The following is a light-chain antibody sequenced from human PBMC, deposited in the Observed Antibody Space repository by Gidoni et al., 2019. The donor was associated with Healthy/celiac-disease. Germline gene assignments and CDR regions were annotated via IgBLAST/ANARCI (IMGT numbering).Light chain of an antibody. Sequence: DIVLTQSPATLSLSPGERATLPCRASQRVSSYLAWYQQKPGQAPRPLIYDASNRATGIPARFSGSGSGTDFTLTISSLGPEDFAVYYCQQRSNWPPFTFGGGTKVEIK. J-gene: IGKJ4*01. CDR2: DAS. V-gene: IGKV3-11*01. CDR1: QRVSSY. CDR3: QQRSNWPPFT.